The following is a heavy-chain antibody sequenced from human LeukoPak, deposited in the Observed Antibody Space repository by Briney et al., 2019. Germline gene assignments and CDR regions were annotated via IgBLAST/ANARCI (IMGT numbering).Heavy chain of an antibody. Sequence: VASVKLSCTASGGTFSSYAINWVRQAPGQGLEWMGGIIPIFGTANYAQKFKGRVTITTDESTSTAYMELSSLRSEDTAVYYCARGSAGGWLQEGDYWGQGTLVTVSS. J-gene: IGHJ4*02. CDR1: GGTFSSYA. CDR3: ARGSAGGWLQEGDY. D-gene: IGHD5-24*01. CDR2: IIPIFGTA. V-gene: IGHV1-69*05.